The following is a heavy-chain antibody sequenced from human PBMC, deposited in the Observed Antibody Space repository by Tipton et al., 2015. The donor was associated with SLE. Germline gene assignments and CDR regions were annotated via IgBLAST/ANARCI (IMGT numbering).Heavy chain of an antibody. J-gene: IGHJ5*01. Sequence: TLSLTCTVSGGSISSSSYYWDWIRQPPGKGLEWIGSIYYSGSTYYNASLKSRVTTSVDTSKNQFSLKLSSVTAADTAVYYCAREGCSSTSCYTGGWFDSWGQGTLVTVSS. CDR3: AREGCSSTSCYTGGWFDS. V-gene: IGHV4-39*07. CDR1: GGSISSSSYY. D-gene: IGHD2-2*02. CDR2: IYYSGST.